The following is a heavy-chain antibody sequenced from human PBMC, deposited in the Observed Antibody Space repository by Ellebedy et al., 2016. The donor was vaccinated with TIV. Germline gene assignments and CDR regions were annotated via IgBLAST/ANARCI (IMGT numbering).Heavy chain of an antibody. J-gene: IGHJ4*02. V-gene: IGHV4-61*02. Sequence: MPSETLSLTCTVPAGSISSTSYYWSWIRQPAGKGLEWIGRIYTSGSTNYNPSLKSRVTMSVDTSKNQFSLKLSSVTAADTAVYYCAREGPYSSSWYGSLDYWGQGTLVTVSS. CDR1: AGSISSTSYY. CDR3: AREGPYSSSWYGSLDY. D-gene: IGHD6-13*01. CDR2: IYTSGST.